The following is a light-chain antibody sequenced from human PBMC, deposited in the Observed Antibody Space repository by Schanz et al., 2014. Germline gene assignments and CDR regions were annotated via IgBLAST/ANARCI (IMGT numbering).Light chain of an antibody. J-gene: IGKJ4*01. CDR2: GAS. Sequence: EIVLTQSPGTLSLSPGERATLSCRASQSVHRNYLAWHQQKPGQAPRLLIYGASSRATGIPDRFSGSGSGTDFTLTISRLEPEDFAVYYCQQYGSSPRGSLTFGGGTKVEIK. CDR1: QSVHRNY. CDR3: QQYGSSPRGSLT. V-gene: IGKV3-20*01.